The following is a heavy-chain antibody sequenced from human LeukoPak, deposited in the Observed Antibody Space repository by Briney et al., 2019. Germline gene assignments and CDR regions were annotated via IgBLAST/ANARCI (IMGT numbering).Heavy chain of an antibody. V-gene: IGHV3-30*04. D-gene: IGHD5-24*01. Sequence: GGSLRLSCAASGFTFSSYAMYWVRQAPGKGLEWVAVISYDGSDKFYADSVKGRFTISRDSSKNTLYLQMNSLRPEDTAVYYCARHMERWQQFTRSLDYWGQGTLVTVSS. J-gene: IGHJ4*02. CDR1: GFTFSSYA. CDR2: ISYDGSDK. CDR3: ARHMERWQQFTRSLDY.